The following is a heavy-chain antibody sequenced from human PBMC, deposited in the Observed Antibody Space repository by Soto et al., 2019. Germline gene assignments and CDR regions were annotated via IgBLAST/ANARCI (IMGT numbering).Heavy chain of an antibody. J-gene: IGHJ5*02. D-gene: IGHD2-15*01. CDR3: ARGEGEYCSGGSCYPNWFDP. CDR1: GGSISNYY. Sequence: SETLSLTCTVSGGSISNYYWSWIRQPPEKGLEWIGYLYYSGNTNYNPSLKSRVTISVDTSKNQFSLKLSSVTAADTAVYYCARGEGEYCSGGSCYPNWFDPWGQGALVTVSS. CDR2: LYYSGNT. V-gene: IGHV4-59*01.